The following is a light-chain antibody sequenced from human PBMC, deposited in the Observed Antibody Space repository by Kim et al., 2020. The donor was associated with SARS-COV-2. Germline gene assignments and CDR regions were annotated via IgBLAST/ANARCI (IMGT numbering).Light chain of an antibody. V-gene: IGLV6-57*04. J-gene: IGLJ3*02. CDR2: EDN. CDR1: SGSIASNY. Sequence: NFMLTQPHSVSESPGKTVTISCTRSSGSIASNYVQWYQQRPSSAPTTVIYEDNQRPSGVPDRFSGSIDSSSNSASLTISGLKTEDEADYYCQSYDSSNWVFGGGTQLTVL. CDR3: QSYDSSNWV.